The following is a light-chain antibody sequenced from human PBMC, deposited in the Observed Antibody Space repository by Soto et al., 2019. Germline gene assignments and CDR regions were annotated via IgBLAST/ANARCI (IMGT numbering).Light chain of an antibody. CDR1: QSVSSVF. Sequence: EFVLTQSPGTLSLSPGERATLSCRASQSVSSVFLAWYQQKPGQPPRLLIYGASTRGSGIPDRFSGSGSGTDFTLTISRLEPEDFAVYYCQLYGSSPPLAFGGGTKVDIK. J-gene: IGKJ4*01. CDR2: GAS. CDR3: QLYGSSPPLA. V-gene: IGKV3-20*01.